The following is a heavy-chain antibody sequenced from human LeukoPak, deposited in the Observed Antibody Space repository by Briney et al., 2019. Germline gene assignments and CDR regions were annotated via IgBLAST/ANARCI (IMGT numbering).Heavy chain of an antibody. D-gene: IGHD2-2*01. Sequence: PSESLSLTCTVSGGSISSYYWSWIRQPPGKGLEWIGYIYYSGSTNYNPSLKSPVTMSGNTSKNQFSLKLSSVPAAYTGLYYCARCSCTSCYYVYWGQRTLVTVSS. V-gene: IGHV4-59*01. CDR2: IYYSGST. J-gene: IGHJ4*02. CDR1: GGSISSYY. CDR3: ARCSCTSCYYVY.